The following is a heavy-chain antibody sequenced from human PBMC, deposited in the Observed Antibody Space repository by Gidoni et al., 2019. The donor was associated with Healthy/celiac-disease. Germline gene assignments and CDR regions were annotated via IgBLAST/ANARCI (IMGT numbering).Heavy chain of an antibody. CDR1: GFTFSSCS. Sequence: EVQLVESGGGLVKPGGSLRLSCAASGFTFSSCSMNWVRQAPGKGLEWVSSISSSSSYIYYADSVKGRFTISRDNAKNSLYLQMNSLRAEDTAVYYCARGLELRDFDAFDIWGQGTMVTVSS. CDR2: ISSSSSYI. J-gene: IGHJ3*02. CDR3: ARGLELRDFDAFDI. D-gene: IGHD1-7*01. V-gene: IGHV3-21*01.